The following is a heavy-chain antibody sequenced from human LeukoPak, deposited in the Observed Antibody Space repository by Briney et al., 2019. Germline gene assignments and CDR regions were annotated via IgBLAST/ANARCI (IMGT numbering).Heavy chain of an antibody. Sequence: GGSLRLACAASGFTFSSYEMNWVRQAPGKGLEWVSYISSSGSTIYYADSVKGRFTISRDNAKNSLYLQMNSLRAEDLALYYSAKAGYGGDNFDYWGQGTLVTVSS. CDR1: GFTFSSYE. CDR3: AKAGYGGDNFDY. CDR2: ISSSGSTI. J-gene: IGHJ4*02. V-gene: IGHV3-48*03. D-gene: IGHD5-12*01.